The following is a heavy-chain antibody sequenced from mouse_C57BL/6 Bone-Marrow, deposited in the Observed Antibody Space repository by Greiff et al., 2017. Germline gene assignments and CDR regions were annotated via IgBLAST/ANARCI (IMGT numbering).Heavy chain of an antibody. Sequence: VQLQESGAELARPGASVKLSCKASGYTFTSYGINWVKQRTGQGLEWIGEIYPRSGNTYYNEKFKGKATLTADKSSSTAYMELRSLTSEDSAVYFCGGYLLYWYFDVWGTGTTVTVSS. CDR3: GGYLLYWYFDV. D-gene: IGHD2-2*01. CDR1: GYTFTSYG. V-gene: IGHV1-81*01. J-gene: IGHJ1*03. CDR2: IYPRSGNT.